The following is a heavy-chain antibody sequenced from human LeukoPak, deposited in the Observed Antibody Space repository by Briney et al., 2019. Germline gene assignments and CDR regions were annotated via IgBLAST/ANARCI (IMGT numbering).Heavy chain of an antibody. D-gene: IGHD2-21*02. J-gene: IGHJ6*02. V-gene: IGHV3-7*01. CDR1: GFTFSSYW. Sequence: GGSLRLSCAASGFTFSSYWMSWVRQAPGKGLEWVANIKQDGSEKYYVDSVKGRFTISRDNAKNSLYLQMNSLRAEDTAVYYCARVSDCGGDCYIREGYYYGMDVWGQGTTVTVSS. CDR2: IKQDGSEK. CDR3: ARVSDCGGDCYIREGYYYGMDV.